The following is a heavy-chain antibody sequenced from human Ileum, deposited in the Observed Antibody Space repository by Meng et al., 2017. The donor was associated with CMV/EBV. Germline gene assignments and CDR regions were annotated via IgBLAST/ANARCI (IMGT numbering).Heavy chain of an antibody. CDR2: IWRDGGSK. J-gene: IGHJ6*02. CDR1: GFTFNTYG. CDR3: ARDRSSGFSYGTYFYYYGMDV. D-gene: IGHD5-18*01. V-gene: IGHV3-33*01. Sequence: GGSLRLSCAASGFTFNTYGMHWVRQAPGKGLEWLAVIWRDGGSKFYKASVKGRLAISRDNSQSTLFLQMNDLRAEDTAVYFCARDRSSGFSYGTYFYYYGMDVWGQGATVTVSS.